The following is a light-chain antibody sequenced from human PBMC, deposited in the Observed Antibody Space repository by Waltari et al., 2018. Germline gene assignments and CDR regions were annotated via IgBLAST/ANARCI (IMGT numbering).Light chain of an antibody. J-gene: IGLJ3*02. CDR3: QTGGHGTWV. Sequence: QLVLTQSPSASASLGASVKLTCTLSSWLSHNVIAWLQQQPEKGPRYLMKVTSDGSHSKGDEIPDRFSGSSSGAERYLTISSLQSEDEADYYCQTGGHGTWVFGGGTKLTVL. V-gene: IGLV4-69*01. CDR2: VTSDGSH. CDR1: SWLSHNV.